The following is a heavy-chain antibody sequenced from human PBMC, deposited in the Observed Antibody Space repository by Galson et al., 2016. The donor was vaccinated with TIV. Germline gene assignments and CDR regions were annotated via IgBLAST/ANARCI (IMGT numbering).Heavy chain of an antibody. D-gene: IGHD2-21*01. CDR3: ARDVPCGGDCYFFDF. Sequence: SVKVSCEASGDTFRNYVISWVRQAPGQGLEWMGGIIPIHGLANHAQKFQGRVTITADALTSTVYMEVSSLRSEDTAVYYCARDVPCGGDCYFFDFWGQGTRVTVSS. V-gene: IGHV1-69*10. CDR1: GDTFRNYV. CDR2: IIPIHGLA. J-gene: IGHJ4*02.